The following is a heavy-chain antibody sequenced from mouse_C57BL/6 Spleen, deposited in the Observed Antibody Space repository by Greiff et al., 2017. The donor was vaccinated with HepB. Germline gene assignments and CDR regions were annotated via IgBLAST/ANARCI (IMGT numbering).Heavy chain of an antibody. V-gene: IGHV1-80*01. Sequence: VQLQQSGAELVKPGASVKISCKASGYAFSSYWMNWVKQRPGKGLAWIGQIYPGDGDTNYNGKFKGKGTLTADKASSPAYMHLSSLTSEDSAVYISARTTTVGDYWGQGTSVTVSS. CDR2: IYPGDGDT. J-gene: IGHJ4*01. D-gene: IGHD1-1*01. CDR3: ARTTTVGDY. CDR1: GYAFSSYW.